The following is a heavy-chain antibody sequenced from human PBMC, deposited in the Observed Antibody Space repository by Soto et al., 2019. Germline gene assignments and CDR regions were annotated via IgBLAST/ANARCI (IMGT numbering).Heavy chain of an antibody. CDR3: ARGDDAFDI. J-gene: IGHJ3*02. CDR1: GASISSGDYY. V-gene: IGHV4-30-4*01. CDR2: IYYNGNT. D-gene: IGHD1-26*01. Sequence: PSETLSLTCTVSGASISSGDYYWSWIRQPPGKGLEWIGYIYYNGNTYYNPSLKSRVTISVDTSENQFSLKLSSVTAADTAVYYCARGDDAFDIWGQGTMVTVSS.